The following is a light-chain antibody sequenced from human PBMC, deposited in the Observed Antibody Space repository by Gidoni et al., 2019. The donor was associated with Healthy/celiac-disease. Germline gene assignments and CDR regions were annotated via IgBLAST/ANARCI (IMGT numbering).Light chain of an antibody. CDR1: KLGDKY. V-gene: IGLV3-1*01. J-gene: IGLJ1*01. CDR3: QAWDSSTYV. Sequence: SYELTQPPSVSVSPGKTASIPCSGDKLGDKYACWYQQKPGQSPVLVIYQDSKRPSGIPERFSGSNSGTTATLTISGTQAMDEADYYCQAWDSSTYVFGTGTKVTVL. CDR2: QDS.